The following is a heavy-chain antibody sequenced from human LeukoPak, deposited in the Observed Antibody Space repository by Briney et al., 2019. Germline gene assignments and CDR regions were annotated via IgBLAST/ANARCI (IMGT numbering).Heavy chain of an antibody. D-gene: IGHD1-26*01. CDR1: GFTASSNS. Sequence: GGSLRLSCAASGFTASSNSMSWVRQAPGKGLEWVSIIYSGGNTYYADSVKGRFTISRHNSMNTLYLQMNSLRAEDTAVYYCARQEESGTYYGWFDPWGQGTLVTVSS. CDR2: IYSGGNT. CDR3: ARQEESGTYYGWFDP. J-gene: IGHJ5*02. V-gene: IGHV3-53*04.